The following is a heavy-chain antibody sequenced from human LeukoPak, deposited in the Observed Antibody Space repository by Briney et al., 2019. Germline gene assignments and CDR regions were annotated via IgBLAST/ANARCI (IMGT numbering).Heavy chain of an antibody. D-gene: IGHD3-10*02. J-gene: IGHJ4*02. CDR3: ARDVRGVTLDY. CDR2: IWYDGSNK. V-gene: IGHV3-33*01. CDR1: GFTFSSYG. Sequence: GGSLRLSCAASGFTFSSYGMHWVRQAPGKGLEWVAVIWYDGSNKYYADSVKGRFNISRDNSKNTLYLQMNSLRAEDTAVYYCARDVRGVTLDYWGQGTLVTVSS.